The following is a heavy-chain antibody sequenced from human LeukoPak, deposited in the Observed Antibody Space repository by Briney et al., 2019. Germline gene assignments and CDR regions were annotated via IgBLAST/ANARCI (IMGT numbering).Heavy chain of an antibody. CDR3: ARVGFTSSWSNFDY. J-gene: IGHJ4*02. D-gene: IGHD6-6*01. V-gene: IGHV1-2*06. Sequence: ASVTVSCKASGYIFAAYFIHWVRQAPGQGLEWMGRINPNGGDTNYAQKFQGRVTMTADTSSSTAYMELSSLRSDDTAMYYCARVGFTSSWSNFDYWGQGTLVTVSS. CDR1: GYIFAAYF. CDR2: INPNGGDT.